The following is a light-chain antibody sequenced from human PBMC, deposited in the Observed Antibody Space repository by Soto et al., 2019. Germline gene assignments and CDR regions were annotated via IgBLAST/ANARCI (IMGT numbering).Light chain of an antibody. CDR3: TSTSTKYFVTL. J-gene: IGLJ2*01. V-gene: IGLV2-18*02. Sequence: QSALTQPPSVSGSPGQSGTLSCTGTSSDIGHADSVSWYQQSPGTAPELMIYEVNARPSVVPDRFSGYKSGNTAPLTISGLQPEDEADYYCTSTSTKYFVTLFGGGTKVTLL. CDR2: EVN. CDR1: SSDIGHADS.